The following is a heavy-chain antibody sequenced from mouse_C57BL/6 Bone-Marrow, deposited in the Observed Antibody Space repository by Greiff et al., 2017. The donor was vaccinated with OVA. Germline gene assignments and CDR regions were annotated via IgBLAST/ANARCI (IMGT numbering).Heavy chain of an antibody. CDR2: INPSSGYT. CDR1: GYTFTSYW. D-gene: IGHD1-1*01. V-gene: IGHV1-7*01. CDR3: AKFTTGVARGFDY. J-gene: IGHJ2*01. Sequence: QVQLQQSGAELVKPGASVKLSCKASGYTFTSYWMHWVKQRPGQGLEWIGYINPSSGYTKYNQKFKDKATLTADKSSSTAYMQLSSLTYEDSAVDYCAKFTTGVARGFDYWGQGTTLTVSS.